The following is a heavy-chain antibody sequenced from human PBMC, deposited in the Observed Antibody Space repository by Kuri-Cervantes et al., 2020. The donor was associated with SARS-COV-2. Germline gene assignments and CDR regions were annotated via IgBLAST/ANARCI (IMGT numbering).Heavy chain of an antibody. CDR2: ISGSGGST. J-gene: IGHJ3*02. D-gene: IGHD1-26*01. CDR1: GFTFSSYA. Sequence: LSLTCAASGFTFSSYAMSWVRQAPGKGLEWVSAISGSGGSTYYADSVKGRFTISRDNSKNTLYLQMNSLRAEDTAVYYCAKGPVGATGALDIWGQGTMVTVSS. V-gene: IGHV3-23*01. CDR3: AKGPVGATGALDI.